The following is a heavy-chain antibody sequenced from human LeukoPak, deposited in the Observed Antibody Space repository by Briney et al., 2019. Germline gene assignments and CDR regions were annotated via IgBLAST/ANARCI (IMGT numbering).Heavy chain of an antibody. Sequence: GSLRLSCAASGFTFSSYAMSWVRQAPGRGLEWVSAISGSGGSTYYADSVKGRFTISRDNSKNTLYLQMNSLRAEDTAVYYCAKAFYCSSTSCPFDYWGQGTLVTVSS. CDR3: AKAFYCSSTSCPFDY. CDR1: GFTFSSYA. D-gene: IGHD2-2*01. V-gene: IGHV3-23*01. J-gene: IGHJ4*02. CDR2: ISGSGGST.